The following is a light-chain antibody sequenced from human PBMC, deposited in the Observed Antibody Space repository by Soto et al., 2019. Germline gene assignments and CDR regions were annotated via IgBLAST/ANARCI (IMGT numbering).Light chain of an antibody. V-gene: IGKV3-15*01. J-gene: IGKJ4*02. CDR2: GAS. CDR1: QGIGDT. CDR3: RQYGSSPPLT. Sequence: VMTQSPATLSVSPGDGATLSCRASQGIGDTLAWYQHKPGQTPRLLIYGASSRSTGIPTRFRGSGAGTEFTPPISSRQSEDFAVYYSRQYGSSPPLTFGGGTKV.